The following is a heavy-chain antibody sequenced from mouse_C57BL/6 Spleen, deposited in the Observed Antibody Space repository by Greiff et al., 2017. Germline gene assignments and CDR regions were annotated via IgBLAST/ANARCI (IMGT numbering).Heavy chain of an antibody. CDR3: ARWVLEAMDY. Sequence: QVQLKQSGAELARPGASVKLSCKASGYTFTSYGISWVKQRTGQGLEWIGEIYPRSGNTYYNEKFKGKATLTADKSSSTAYMELRSLTSEDSAVYFCARWVLEAMDYWGQGTSVTVSS. CDR1: GYTFTSYG. CDR2: IYPRSGNT. J-gene: IGHJ4*01. D-gene: IGHD2-3*01. V-gene: IGHV1-81*01.